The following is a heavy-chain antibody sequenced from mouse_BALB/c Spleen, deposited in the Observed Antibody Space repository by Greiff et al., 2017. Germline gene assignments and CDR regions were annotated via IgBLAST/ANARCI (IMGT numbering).Heavy chain of an antibody. CDR2: INPSNGGT. J-gene: IGHJ4*01. D-gene: IGHD1-1*01. V-gene: IGHV1S81*02. CDR3: TRWRGYYGYAMDY. Sequence: VQLQQSGAELVKPGASVKLSCKASGYTFTSYYMYWVKQRPGQGLEWIGEINPSNGGTNFNEKFKSKATLTVDKSSSTAYMQLSSLTSEDSAVYYCTRWRGYYGYAMDYWGQGTSVTVSS. CDR1: GYTFTSYY.